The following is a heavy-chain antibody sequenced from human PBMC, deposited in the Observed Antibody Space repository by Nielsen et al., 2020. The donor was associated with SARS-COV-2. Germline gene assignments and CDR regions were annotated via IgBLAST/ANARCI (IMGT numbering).Heavy chain of an antibody. V-gene: IGHV4-59*01. Sequence: SETLSLTCTVSGGSISSYYWSWIRQPPGKGLEWIGYIYYSGSTNYNPSLKSRVTISVDTSKNQFSLKLSSVTAADTAVYYCARDSADSSGYDHWGQGTLVTVSS. CDR3: ARDSADSSGYDH. CDR1: GGSISSYY. CDR2: IYYSGST. J-gene: IGHJ5*02. D-gene: IGHD3-22*01.